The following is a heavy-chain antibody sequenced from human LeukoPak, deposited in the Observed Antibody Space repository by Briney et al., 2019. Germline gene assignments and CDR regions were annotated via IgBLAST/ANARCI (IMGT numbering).Heavy chain of an antibody. J-gene: IGHJ4*02. CDR1: GGTSSSYA. CDR3: ARRVATNPKYCFDY. V-gene: IGHV1-69*04. D-gene: IGHD5-24*01. CDR2: IIPILGIA. Sequence: SVKVSCKASGGTSSSYAISWVRQAPGQGLEWMGRIIPILGIANYAQKFQGRVTITADKSTSTAYMELSSLRSEDTAVYYCARRVATNPKYCFDYWGQGILVTVSS.